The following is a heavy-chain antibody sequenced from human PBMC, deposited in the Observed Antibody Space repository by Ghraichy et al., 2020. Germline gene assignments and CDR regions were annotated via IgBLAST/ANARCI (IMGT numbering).Heavy chain of an antibody. CDR3: AKHLYSSSWYRFKADYYYGMDV. CDR2: ISGSGGST. J-gene: IGHJ6*02. V-gene: IGHV3-23*01. Sequence: GGSLRLSCAASGFTFSSYAMSWVRQAPGKGLEWVSAISGSGGSTYYADSVKGRFTISRDNSKNTLYLQMNSLRAEDTAVYYCAKHLYSSSWYRFKADYYYGMDVWGQGTTVTVSS. D-gene: IGHD6-13*01. CDR1: GFTFSSYA.